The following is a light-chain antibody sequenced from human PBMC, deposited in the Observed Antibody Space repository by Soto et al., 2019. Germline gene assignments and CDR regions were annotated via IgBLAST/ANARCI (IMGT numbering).Light chain of an antibody. CDR2: DVS. Sequence: QAVLTQPASVSGSPGQSITISCTGTSSDVGAYNYVSWFQQYPGKAPKLMIYDVSNRPSGVSNRFSASKSGNTASLTISGLQAEDEADYYCCSYTSSSTNVFGTGTKLTVL. V-gene: IGLV2-14*01. CDR3: CSYTSSSTNV. J-gene: IGLJ1*01. CDR1: SSDVGAYNY.